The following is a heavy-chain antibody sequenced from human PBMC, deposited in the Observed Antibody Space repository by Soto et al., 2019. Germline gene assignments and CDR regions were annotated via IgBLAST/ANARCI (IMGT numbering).Heavy chain of an antibody. J-gene: IGHJ4*02. V-gene: IGHV1-46*01. Sequence: GASVKVSCKTSGYIFTSYYIHWVRQAPGQGLERMGIINPSGGTTTYAQKFQGRVTMTRDTSTSTVYMELSSLRSEDTAVYYCARGPATAPDAYWGLGTLVTVSS. D-gene: IGHD2-2*01. CDR2: INPSGGTT. CDR1: GYIFTSYY. CDR3: ARGPATAPDAY.